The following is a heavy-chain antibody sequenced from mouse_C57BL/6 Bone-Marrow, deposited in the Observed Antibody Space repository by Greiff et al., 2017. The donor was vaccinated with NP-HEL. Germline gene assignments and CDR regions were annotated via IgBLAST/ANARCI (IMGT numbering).Heavy chain of an antibody. CDR1: GYTFTSYG. Sequence: QVQLKESGAELARPGASVKLSCKASGYTFTSYGISWVQQRTGQGLEWIGEIYHRSGNTYYNEKFKGQATMTADKSTTTAYMEIRSLTSEDTAVYDCARDSLVLRLAYWGRGNLITVSA. CDR2: IYHRSGNT. D-gene: IGHD2-10*02. CDR3: ARDSLVLRLAY. V-gene: IGHV1-81*01. J-gene: IGHJ3*01.